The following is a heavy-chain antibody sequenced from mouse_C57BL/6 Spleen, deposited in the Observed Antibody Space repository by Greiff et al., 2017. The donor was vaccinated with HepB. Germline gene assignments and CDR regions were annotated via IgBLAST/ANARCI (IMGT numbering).Heavy chain of an antibody. CDR3: ARFGWLLRRGAMDY. J-gene: IGHJ4*01. CDR1: GYTFTSYW. D-gene: IGHD2-3*01. V-gene: IGHV1-50*01. CDR2: IDLSDSYT. Sequence: QVQLQQPGAELVKPGASVKLSCKASGYTFTSYWMQWVKQRPGQGLEWIGEIDLSDSYTNYNQKFKGKATLTVDTSSSTAYMQLSSLTSEDSAVYYCARFGWLLRRGAMDYWGQGTSVTVSS.